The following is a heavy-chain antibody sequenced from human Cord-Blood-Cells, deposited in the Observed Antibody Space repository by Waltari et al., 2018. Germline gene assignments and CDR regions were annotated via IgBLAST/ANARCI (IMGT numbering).Heavy chain of an antibody. V-gene: IGHV4-34*01. CDR2: INHSGST. CDR3: ARGGGNSADAFDI. Sequence: QVQLQQWAAGLLRPSETLSLPCAVYGGSFRGYSWRWTRQPPGKGLEWIGEINHSGSTNYNPSLKSRVTISVDTSKNQFSLKLSSVTAADTAVYYCARGGGNSADAFDIWGQGTMVTVSS. D-gene: IGHD2-21*02. J-gene: IGHJ3*02. CDR1: GGSFRGYS.